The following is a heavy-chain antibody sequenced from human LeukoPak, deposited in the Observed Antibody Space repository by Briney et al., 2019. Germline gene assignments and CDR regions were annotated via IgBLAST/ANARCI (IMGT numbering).Heavy chain of an antibody. CDR3: ARDRSMVRGEPGY. D-gene: IGHD3-10*01. V-gene: IGHV1-18*01. J-gene: IGHJ4*02. Sequence: ASVTVSCKASGYTFTSYGITWVRQAPGQGLEWMGWISTYNGNTNYAQNLQDRLTMTTDASTSTTYMELRSLRSDDTAVYYCARDRSMVRGEPGYWGQGTLVTVSS. CDR1: GYTFTSYG. CDR2: ISTYNGNT.